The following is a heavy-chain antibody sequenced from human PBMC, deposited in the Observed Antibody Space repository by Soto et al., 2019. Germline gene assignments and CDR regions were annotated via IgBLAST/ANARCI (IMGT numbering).Heavy chain of an antibody. CDR2: IFHSGST. CDR3: ARIYSGSSSDS. CDR1: GASIRSNNR. D-gene: IGHD1-26*01. V-gene: IGHV4-4*02. J-gene: IGHJ4*02. Sequence: LETLSLTCTVSGASIRSNNRWSWVRQPPGKGLEWIGEIFHSGSTNYNPSLKTRLTISVDKSKNQFSLKLSSVTAADTAVYYCARIYSGSSSDSWGRGTLVPVSS.